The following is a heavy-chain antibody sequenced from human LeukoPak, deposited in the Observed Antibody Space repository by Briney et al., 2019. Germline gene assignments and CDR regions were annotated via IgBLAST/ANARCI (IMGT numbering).Heavy chain of an antibody. D-gene: IGHD6-19*01. Sequence: SETLSLTCTVSGVPISSSSYYWGWIRQPPGKGLEWIGSIYYSGSTYYNPSLKSRVTISVDTSKNQFSLKLSSVTAADTAVYYCARGRGWAPWYYYYYYGMDVWGQGTTVTVSS. J-gene: IGHJ6*02. CDR2: IYYSGST. V-gene: IGHV4-39*01. CDR1: GVPISSSSYY. CDR3: ARGRGWAPWYYYYYYGMDV.